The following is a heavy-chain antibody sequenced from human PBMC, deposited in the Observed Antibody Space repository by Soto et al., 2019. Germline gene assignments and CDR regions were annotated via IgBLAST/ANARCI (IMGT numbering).Heavy chain of an antibody. V-gene: IGHV3-23*01. J-gene: IGHJ4*02. CDR1: GFTFSSYA. D-gene: IGHD6-19*01. Sequence: PGGSLRLSCAASGFTFSSYAMSWVRPAPGKGLEWVSAISGSGGSTYYADSVKGRFTISRDNSKNTLYLQMNSLRAEDTAVYYCAKDQIIAVAGSLDYWGQGTLVTVSS. CDR3: AKDQIIAVAGSLDY. CDR2: ISGSGGST.